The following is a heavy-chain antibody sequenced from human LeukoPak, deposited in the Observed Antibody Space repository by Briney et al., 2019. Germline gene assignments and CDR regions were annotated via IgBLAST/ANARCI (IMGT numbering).Heavy chain of an antibody. CDR3: AAVSGHYTLLDA. J-gene: IGHJ5*02. CDR2: VDPDDGQR. CDR1: GYTLNNIS. V-gene: IGHV1-24*01. Sequence: ASVKGPCKISGYTLNNISVHWVRQPPGKGLEWMGGVDPDDGQRVYAQRFQGRVTMTEDTSTNTAYMELSRLRSEDTAVYFCAAVSGHYTLLDAWGQGALVTVST. D-gene: IGHD4-11*01.